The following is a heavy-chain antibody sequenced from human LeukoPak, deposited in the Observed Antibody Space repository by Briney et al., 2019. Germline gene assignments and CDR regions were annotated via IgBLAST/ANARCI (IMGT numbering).Heavy chain of an antibody. CDR1: GGSISSSSYY. CDR3: ARRTALDAFDI. V-gene: IGHV4-39*01. CDR2: IYYSGST. Sequence: PSETLSLTCTVSGGSISSSSYYWGWIRQPGGKGLEWIGSIYYSGSTYYNPSLKSRVTISVDTSKNQFSLKLSSVTAADTAVYYCARRTALDAFDIWGQGTMVTVSS. J-gene: IGHJ3*02.